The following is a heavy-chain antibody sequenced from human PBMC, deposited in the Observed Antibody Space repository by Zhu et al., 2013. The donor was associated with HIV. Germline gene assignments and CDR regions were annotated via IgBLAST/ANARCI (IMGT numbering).Heavy chain of an antibody. CDR2: INTNSGGT. CDR1: GYTFSSYY. CDR3: ARETKVAGATGDFDF. J-gene: IGHJ4*02. D-gene: IGHD1-26*01. Sequence: QVQLVQSGAEVKKPGASVRVSCKASGYTFSSYYMYWVRQAPGQGLEWMGWINTNSGGTSYAQKFQGRVTMTRDTSISTIYMELSSLTADDSAVYYCARETKVAGATGDFDFWGQGALVTVSS. V-gene: IGHV1-2*02.